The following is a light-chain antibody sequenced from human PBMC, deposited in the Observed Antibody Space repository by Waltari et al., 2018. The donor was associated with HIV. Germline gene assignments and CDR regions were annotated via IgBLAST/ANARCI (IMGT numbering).Light chain of an antibody. CDR3: QVWDDEFLN. CDR2: ERN. Sequence: ELSQPRSISVSAGQRVSISCRGAAGRDGSPCWDQKTAGQSPQLIINERNSRPSGVSNRFSASMSGDTTTLFISGSQSVDEADYFCQVWDDEFLNFGGGTRLTVL. CDR1: AGRDGS. J-gene: IGLJ2*01. V-gene: IGLV3-9*03.